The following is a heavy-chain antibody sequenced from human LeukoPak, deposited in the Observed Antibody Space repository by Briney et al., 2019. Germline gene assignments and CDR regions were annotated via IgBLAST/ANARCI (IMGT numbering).Heavy chain of an antibody. V-gene: IGHV4-34*01. D-gene: IGHD6-19*01. CDR1: GGSFSGYY. CDR3: ARGRVSSGWWNNWFDP. CDR2: INHSGST. Sequence: SETLSLTCAVYGGSFSGYYWSWIRQPPGKGLEWIGEINHSGSTNYNPSLKSRVTISVDTSKNQFSLKLSSVTAADTAVYYCARGRVSSGWWNNWFDPWGQGTLVTVSS. J-gene: IGHJ5*02.